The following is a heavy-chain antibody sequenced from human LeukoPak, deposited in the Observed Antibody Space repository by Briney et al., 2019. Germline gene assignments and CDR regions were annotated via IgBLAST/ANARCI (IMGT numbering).Heavy chain of an antibody. CDR1: GYTFTDYY. J-gene: IGHJ4*02. V-gene: IGHV1-2*02. Sequence: ASVKVSCTASGYTFTDYYMHWVRQVPGQGLEWMGWINPNSDATKYSQKFQGRVTMTRDTSISTTYMDPTRLTSDDTAVYYCARGPEYGGTIDYWGQGTLVTVSS. CDR2: INPNSDAT. CDR3: ARGPEYGGTIDY. D-gene: IGHD4-23*01.